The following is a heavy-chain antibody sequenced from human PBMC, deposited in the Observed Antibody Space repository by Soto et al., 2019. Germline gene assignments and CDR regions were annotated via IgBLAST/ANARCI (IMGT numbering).Heavy chain of an antibody. CDR1: GGSFSGYY. V-gene: IGHV4-34*01. CDR2: INHSGST. CDR3: ARSHPYYDFWSGYVRSGMDV. J-gene: IGHJ6*02. D-gene: IGHD3-3*01. Sequence: SETLSLTCAVYGGSFSGYYWSWIRQPPGKGLEWIGEINHSGSTNYNPSLKSRVTISVDTSKNQLSLKLSSVTAADTAVYYCARSHPYYDFWSGYVRSGMDVWGQGTTVTVS.